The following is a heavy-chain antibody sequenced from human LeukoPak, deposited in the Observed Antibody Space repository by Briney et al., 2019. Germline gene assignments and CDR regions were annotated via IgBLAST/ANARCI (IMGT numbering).Heavy chain of an antibody. D-gene: IGHD6-19*01. CDR3: ARAVAGHGIPDDY. CDR2: MNPNSGNT. Sequence: ASVKVSCKASGYTFTSYDINWARQATGQGLEWMGWMNPNSGNTGYAQKFQGRVTMTRNTSISTAYMELSSLRSEDTAVYYCARAVAGHGIPDDYWGQGTLVTVSS. V-gene: IGHV1-8*01. J-gene: IGHJ4*02. CDR1: GYTFTSYD.